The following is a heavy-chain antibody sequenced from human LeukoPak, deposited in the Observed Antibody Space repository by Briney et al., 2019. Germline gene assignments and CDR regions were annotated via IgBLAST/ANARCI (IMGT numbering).Heavy chain of an antibody. V-gene: IGHV4-59*01. Sequence: SETLSLTCTVSGGSISSYYWSWIRQPPGKGLEWIGYIYYSGSTNYNPSLKSRVTISVDTSRNRFSLKLSSVTAADTAVYYCARESWYGIDYWGQGTLVTVSS. CDR1: GGSISSYY. CDR3: ARESWYGIDY. J-gene: IGHJ4*02. D-gene: IGHD6-13*01. CDR2: IYYSGST.